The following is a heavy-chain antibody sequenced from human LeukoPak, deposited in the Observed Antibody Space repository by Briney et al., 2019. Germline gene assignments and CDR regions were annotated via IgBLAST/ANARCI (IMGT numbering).Heavy chain of an antibody. Sequence: GGSLRLSCAASGFTVSSNYMSWVRQAPGKGLEWVSSISDSGGSTYYADSVKGRFTVSRDNFKNTLYLQMSSLRADDTAVYYCATPRGIVVVVAAPSFDFWGQGTLVTVSS. D-gene: IGHD2-15*01. CDR2: ISDSGGST. CDR3: ATPRGIVVVVAAPSFDF. J-gene: IGHJ4*02. V-gene: IGHV3-23*01. CDR1: GFTVSSNY.